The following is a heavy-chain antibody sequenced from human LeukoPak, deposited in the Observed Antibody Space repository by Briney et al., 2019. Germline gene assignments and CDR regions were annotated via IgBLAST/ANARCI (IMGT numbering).Heavy chain of an antibody. CDR3: ARVAFGGVIAGAFDI. Sequence: GGSLRLSCAASGFTVSSNYMNWVRQAPGQGLEWVSVIYSGGNTYYADSVKGRFTFSRDNSKNTLYLQMNSLRVEDTAVYYCARVAFGGVIAGAFDIWGQGTMVTVSS. CDR2: IYSGGNT. D-gene: IGHD3-16*02. J-gene: IGHJ3*02. V-gene: IGHV3-66*02. CDR1: GFTVSSNY.